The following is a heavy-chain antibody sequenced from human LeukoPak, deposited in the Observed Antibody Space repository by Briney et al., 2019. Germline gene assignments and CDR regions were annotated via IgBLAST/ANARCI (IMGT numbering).Heavy chain of an antibody. D-gene: IGHD2-15*01. J-gene: IGHJ4*02. Sequence: GGSLRLSCAASGFTFSSCDMHWVRQATGKGLEWVSGIGNAGDTYQPGSVKGRFTITRENAKNSLYLQMNSLRAGDTAVYYCTRGGSRRRFDYWGQGTLVTVSS. CDR1: GFTFSSCD. CDR2: IGNAGDT. CDR3: TRGGSRRRFDY. V-gene: IGHV3-13*01.